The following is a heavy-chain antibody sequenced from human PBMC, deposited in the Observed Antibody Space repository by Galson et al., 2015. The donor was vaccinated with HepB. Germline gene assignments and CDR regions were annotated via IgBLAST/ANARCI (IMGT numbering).Heavy chain of an antibody. CDR3: ARDLAKYYFDY. CDR2: IWYDGSNK. J-gene: IGHJ4*02. D-gene: IGHD3-16*01. CDR1: GFTFSSYG. V-gene: IGHV3-33*08. Sequence: SLRLSCAASGFTFSSYGMHWVRQAPGKGLEWVAVIWYDGSNKYYADSVKGRFTISRDNSKNTLYLQMNSLRAEDTAVYYCARDLAKYYFDYWGQGTLVAVSS.